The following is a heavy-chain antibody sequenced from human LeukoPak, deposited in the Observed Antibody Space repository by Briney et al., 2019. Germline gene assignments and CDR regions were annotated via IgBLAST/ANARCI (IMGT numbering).Heavy chain of an antibody. D-gene: IGHD3-10*01. Sequence: SETLSLTCTVSGGSISSHYWSWIRQPPGKGLEWIGYIYYSGSTNYNPSLKSRVTISVDTSKNQFSLKLSSVTAADTAVYYCARERGSGSYYKEGNWFDPWGQGALVTVSS. CDR1: GGSISSHY. J-gene: IGHJ5*02. CDR2: IYYSGST. CDR3: ARERGSGSYYKEGNWFDP. V-gene: IGHV4-59*11.